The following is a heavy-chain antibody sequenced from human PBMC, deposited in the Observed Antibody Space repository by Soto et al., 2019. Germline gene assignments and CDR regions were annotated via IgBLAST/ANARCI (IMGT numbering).Heavy chain of an antibody. D-gene: IGHD4-17*01. J-gene: IGHJ6*02. CDR2: IYYSGST. CDR1: GGSLSSSSYY. CDR3: AREVTTGGYYYYYYGMDV. Sequence: XTLSLRCTVSGGSLSSSSYYWGWIRQPPGKGLEWIGSIYYSGSTYYNPSIKSRVTISVDTSKNQFSLKLSSVTEADTAVYYCAREVTTGGYYYYYYGMDVWGQGTTVTVSS. V-gene: IGHV4-39*01.